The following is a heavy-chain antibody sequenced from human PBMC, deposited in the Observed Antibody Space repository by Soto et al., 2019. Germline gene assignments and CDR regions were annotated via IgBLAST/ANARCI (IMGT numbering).Heavy chain of an antibody. D-gene: IGHD1-26*01. CDR3: ARVSGSYYYGMDV. CDR1: GGSISSSNW. V-gene: IGHV4-4*02. J-gene: IGHJ6*02. Sequence: QVQLQESGPGLVKPSGTLSLTCAVSGGSISSSNWWSWVRQPPGKGLEWIGEIYHSGSTNYNPSLRSRVTISVDKSVHQFSLKLSSVTAADTAVYYCARVSGSYYYGMDVWGQGTTVTVSS. CDR2: IYHSGST.